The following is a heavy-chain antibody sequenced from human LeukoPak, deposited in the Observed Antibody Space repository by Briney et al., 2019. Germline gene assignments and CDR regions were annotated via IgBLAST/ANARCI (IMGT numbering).Heavy chain of an antibody. CDR3: ARSDSSGWHLFDY. Sequence: PGGSLRLSCAASGFTFSDHYMDWVRQAPGKGLEWVGGTRNKANSYTTEYAASVKGRFTISRDDSKNSVYLQMNSLKTEDTAVYYCARSDSSGWHLFDYWGQGTLVTVSS. CDR2: TRNKANSYTT. V-gene: IGHV3-72*01. J-gene: IGHJ4*02. CDR1: GFTFSDHY. D-gene: IGHD6-19*01.